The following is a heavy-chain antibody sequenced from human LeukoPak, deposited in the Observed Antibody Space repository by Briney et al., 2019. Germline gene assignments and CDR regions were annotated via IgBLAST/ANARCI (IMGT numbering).Heavy chain of an antibody. Sequence: SETLSLTCAVYGGSFSGYYWSWIRQPPGKGLEWIGEINHSGSTNYNPSLKSRVTISVDTSKNQFSLKLSSVTAADTAVYYCARVLIRPYFDYWGQGTLVTVSS. V-gene: IGHV4-34*01. CDR2: INHSGST. CDR1: GGSFSGYY. J-gene: IGHJ4*02. D-gene: IGHD4-17*01. CDR3: ARVLIRPYFDY.